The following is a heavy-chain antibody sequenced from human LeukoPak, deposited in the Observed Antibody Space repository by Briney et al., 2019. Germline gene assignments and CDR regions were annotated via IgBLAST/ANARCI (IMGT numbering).Heavy chain of an antibody. CDR1: GGSISSYY. D-gene: IGHD6-13*01. Sequence: SETLSLTCTVSGGSISSYYWSWIRQPAGKGLEWIGRIYTSGSTNYNPSLKSRVTMSVDTSKNQFSLKLSSVTAADTAVYYCAKDLIYSSSPHDWFDPWGQGTLVAVSS. CDR2: IYTSGST. J-gene: IGHJ5*02. CDR3: AKDLIYSSSPHDWFDP. V-gene: IGHV4-4*07.